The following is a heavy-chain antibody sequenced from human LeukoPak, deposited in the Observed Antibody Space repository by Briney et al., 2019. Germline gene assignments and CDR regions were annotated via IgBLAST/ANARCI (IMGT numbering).Heavy chain of an antibody. Sequence: GGSLRLSCAASGFTFSSYWMHWVRQAPGKGLVWVSRINSDGSSTSYADSVKGRFTVSRDNAKNTLYLQMNSLRAEDTAVYYCAREPLEWMATINLGPRGMDVWGQGTTVTVSS. CDR1: GFTFSSYW. CDR3: AREPLEWMATINLGPRGMDV. J-gene: IGHJ6*02. CDR2: INSDGSST. V-gene: IGHV3-74*01. D-gene: IGHD5-24*01.